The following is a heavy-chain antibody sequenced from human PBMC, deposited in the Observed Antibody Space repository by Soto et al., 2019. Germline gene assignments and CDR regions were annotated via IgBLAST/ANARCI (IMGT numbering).Heavy chain of an antibody. J-gene: IGHJ6*02. CDR2: IIPILGIA. Sequence: QVQLVQSGAEVKKPGSSVKVSCKASGGTFSSYTISWVRQAPGQGLEWMGRIIPILGIANYAQKFQGRVTITADKSTSTAYMELSSLRSDDTAVYYCARSVPFQEGGDYYYGMVVWGQGTTVTVSS. CDR1: GGTFSSYT. V-gene: IGHV1-69*02. D-gene: IGHD1-1*01. CDR3: ARSVPFQEGGDYYYGMVV.